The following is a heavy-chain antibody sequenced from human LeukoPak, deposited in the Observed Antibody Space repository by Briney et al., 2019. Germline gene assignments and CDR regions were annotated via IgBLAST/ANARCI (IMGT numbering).Heavy chain of an antibody. CDR2: LSYDGSNK. CDR3: ARAKTAMVLDY. D-gene: IGHD5-18*01. J-gene: IGHJ4*02. V-gene: IGHV3-30*03. Sequence: GGSLRLSCAASGFTFSTYGMHWVRQAPGQGLEWVAVLSYDGSNKYYADSVKGRFTISRDNTKNTLSLQMNSLRAEDTAVYYCARAKTAMVLDYWGQGTLVTVSS. CDR1: GFTFSTYG.